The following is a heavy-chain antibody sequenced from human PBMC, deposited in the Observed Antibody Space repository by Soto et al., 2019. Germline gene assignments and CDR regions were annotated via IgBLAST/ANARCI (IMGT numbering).Heavy chain of an antibody. V-gene: IGHV3-72*01. CDR1: GFTFSDHY. Sequence: GSLRLSCAASGFTFSDHYMDWVRQAPGKGLEWVGRSRNKAISYSTEYAASVRGRFTISRDDSGDSVYLQMNSLRAEDTAVYYCASPGGLSGYHFDYWGQGTLVTVSS. CDR2: SRNKAISYST. CDR3: ASPGGLSGYHFDY. D-gene: IGHD3-22*01. J-gene: IGHJ4*02.